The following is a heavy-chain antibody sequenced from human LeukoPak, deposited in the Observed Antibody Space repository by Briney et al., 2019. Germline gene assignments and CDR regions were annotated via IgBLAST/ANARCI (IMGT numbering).Heavy chain of an antibody. V-gene: IGHV3-23*01. D-gene: IGHD2-21*02. Sequence: GGSPRLSCAASGFTFSSYSMNWVRQTPGKGLEWVSSISGSGDSTFYADSVKGRFSISRDNSKNTLYLQVNGLRTEDTAVYYCAKDRLLNCRGDCYIFDYWGQGTVVTVSS. CDR3: AKDRLLNCRGDCYIFDY. CDR1: GFTFSSYS. CDR2: ISGSGDST. J-gene: IGHJ4*02.